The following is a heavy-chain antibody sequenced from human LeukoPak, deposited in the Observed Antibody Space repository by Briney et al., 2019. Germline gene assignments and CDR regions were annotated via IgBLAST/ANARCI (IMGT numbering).Heavy chain of an antibody. V-gene: IGHV3-21*01. CDR1: GFTFSPYT. J-gene: IGHJ6*02. CDR2: ISKGGTYI. Sequence: GGSLRLSCAGSGFTFSPYTMKWVRQAPGRGLEWVSCISKGGTYIYYADSVRGRFTISRDNAKNSLYLQMNSLRAEDTAVYYCAREEDSTTIRSYYGMDVWGQGTTVTVSS. D-gene: IGHD2/OR15-2a*01. CDR3: AREEDSTTIRSYYGMDV.